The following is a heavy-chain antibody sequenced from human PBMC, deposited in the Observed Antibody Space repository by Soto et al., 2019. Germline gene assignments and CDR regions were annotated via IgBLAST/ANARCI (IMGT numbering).Heavy chain of an antibody. CDR3: ARDPYSGSYFSVGNAFDI. CDR2: IYYSGST. Sequence: PSETLSLTCTVSGGSISSYYWSWIRQPPGKGLEWIGYIYYSGSTNYNPSLKSRVTISVDTSKNQFSLKLSSVTAADTAVYYCARDPYSGSYFSVGNAFDIWGQGTMVTVSS. D-gene: IGHD1-26*01. J-gene: IGHJ3*02. V-gene: IGHV4-59*01. CDR1: GGSISSYY.